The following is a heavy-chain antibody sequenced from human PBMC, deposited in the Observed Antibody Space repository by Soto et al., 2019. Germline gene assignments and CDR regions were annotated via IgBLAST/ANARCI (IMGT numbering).Heavy chain of an antibody. J-gene: IGHJ4*02. CDR2: IYHSGST. CDR1: GGSISSSNW. Sequence: SETLSLTCAVSGGSISSSNWWSWVRQPPGKGLEWIGEIYHSGSTNYNPSLKSRVTISVDKSKNQFSLKLSSVTAADTAVYYCARKYGSGRGYFDYWGQGTLVTVSS. D-gene: IGHD3-10*01. V-gene: IGHV4-4*02. CDR3: ARKYGSGRGYFDY.